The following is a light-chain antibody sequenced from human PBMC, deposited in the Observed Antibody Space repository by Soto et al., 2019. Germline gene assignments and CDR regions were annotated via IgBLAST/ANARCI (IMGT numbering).Light chain of an antibody. CDR2: GNS. CDR1: SSNIGAGYD. Sequence: QSVLTQSPSVSGAPGQRVTISCTGSSSNIGAGYDVHWYQQLPGTAPKLLIYGNSNRPSGVPDRFSGSKSGTSASLAITGLQAEDEADYYCQSYDSSLSRSVFGGGTKVTVL. CDR3: QSYDSSLSRSV. J-gene: IGLJ3*02. V-gene: IGLV1-40*01.